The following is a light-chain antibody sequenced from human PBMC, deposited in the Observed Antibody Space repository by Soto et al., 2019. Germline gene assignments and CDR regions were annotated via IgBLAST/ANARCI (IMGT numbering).Light chain of an antibody. CDR3: QPYGSSGP. J-gene: IGKJ1*01. CDR2: DAA. Sequence: VTQSPATRPLPPRDRATLSFGASQSVSSSYLAGYQQKTGLAPRLLIYDAASRATGIPDRFSGSGSGTDFTLPISRLEHDDVAVYYCQPYGSSGPFGQGTKVDIK. CDR1: QSVSSSY. V-gene: IGKV3D-20*01.